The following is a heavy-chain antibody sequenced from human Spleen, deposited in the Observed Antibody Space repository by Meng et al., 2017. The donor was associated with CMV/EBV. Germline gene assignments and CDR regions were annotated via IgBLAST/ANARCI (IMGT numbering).Heavy chain of an antibody. Sequence: VKISCKASGYTFTRYYVHWVRQAPGQGLEWMGWINPNTGDTKYAHKFQGRVTMTRDTSITTAYMEVSRLRSDDTAFYYCVTKVFMFSWGQGTLVTVSS. J-gene: IGHJ5*02. D-gene: IGHD3-10*02. V-gene: IGHV1-2*02. CDR2: INPNTGDT. CDR3: VTKVFMFS. CDR1: GYTFTRYY.